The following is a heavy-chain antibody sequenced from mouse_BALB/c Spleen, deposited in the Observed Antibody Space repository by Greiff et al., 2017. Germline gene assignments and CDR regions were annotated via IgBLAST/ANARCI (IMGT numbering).Heavy chain of an antibody. CDR3: ARNQEYRSYAMDY. J-gene: IGHJ4*01. D-gene: IGHD2-14*01. CDR2: IWSGGST. Sequence: VMLVESGPGLVQPSQSLSITCTVSGFSLTSYGVHWVRQSPGKGLEWLGVIWSGGSTDYNAAFISRLSISKDNSKSQVFFKMNSLQANDTAIYYCARNQEYRSYAMDYWGQGTSVTVSS. V-gene: IGHV2-2*02. CDR1: GFSLTSYG.